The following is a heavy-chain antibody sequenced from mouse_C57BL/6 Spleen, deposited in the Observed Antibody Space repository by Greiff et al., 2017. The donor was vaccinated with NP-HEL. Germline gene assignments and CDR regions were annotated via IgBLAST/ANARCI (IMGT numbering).Heavy chain of an antibody. CDR2: INPNNGGT. D-gene: IGHD5-5*01. V-gene: IGHV1-18*01. CDR1: GYTFTDYN. J-gene: IGHJ4*01. Sequence: EVQLQQSGPELVKPGASVKIPCKASGYTFTDYNMDWVKQSHGKSLEWIGDINPNNGGTIYNQKFKGKATLTVDKSSSTAYMELRSLTSEDTAVYYCARRRDLPLYYAMDYWGQGTSVTVSS. CDR3: ARRRDLPLYYAMDY.